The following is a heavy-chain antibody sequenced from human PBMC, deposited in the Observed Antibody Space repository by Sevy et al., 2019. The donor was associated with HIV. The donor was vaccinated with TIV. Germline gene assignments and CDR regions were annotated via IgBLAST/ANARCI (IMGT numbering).Heavy chain of an antibody. V-gene: IGHV3-11*01. J-gene: IGHJ4*02. Sequence: GGSLRLSCAASGFTFSDYYMTWIRQAPGKGLEWVSYTSNSGSTIYYADSVKGRFTISRDNAKNSLYLQMNSLRAEDTAVYYCARVINYYDRGPSDYWGQGTLVTVSS. D-gene: IGHD3-22*01. CDR1: GFTFSDYY. CDR3: ARVINYYDRGPSDY. CDR2: TSNSGSTI.